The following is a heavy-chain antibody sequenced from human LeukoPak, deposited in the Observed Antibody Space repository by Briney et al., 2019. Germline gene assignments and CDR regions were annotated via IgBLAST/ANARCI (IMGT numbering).Heavy chain of an antibody. CDR2: IYYTGST. V-gene: IGHV4-39*01. CDR1: GGSISVTSYY. D-gene: IGHD3-3*01. J-gene: IGHJ4*02. CDR3: AANRLRFLEWSTGSTRFDY. Sequence: SETLSLTCTVSGGSISVTSYYWGWIRQPPGKGLEWIGTIYYTGSTYYNPSLKSRVTMSVDTSKRQFSLNLSSVTAADTAVYYCAANRLRFLEWSTGSTRFDYWGQGTLVAVSS.